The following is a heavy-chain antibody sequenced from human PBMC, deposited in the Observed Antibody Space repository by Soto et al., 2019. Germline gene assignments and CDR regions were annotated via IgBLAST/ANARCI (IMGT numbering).Heavy chain of an antibody. CDR1: GYTITSYG. J-gene: IGHJ6*02. CDR3: ARELYDILTGYYNYYHYGMDV. D-gene: IGHD3-9*01. V-gene: IGHV1-18*01. CDR2: ISAYNGNT. Sequence: ASVKLSCKASGYTITSYGISWVRQAPRQGLEWMGWISAYNGNTNYAQKLQGRVTMTTDTSTRTAYMDLRSLRSDDTAVYYCARELYDILTGYYNYYHYGMDVWGQGTTVTVSS.